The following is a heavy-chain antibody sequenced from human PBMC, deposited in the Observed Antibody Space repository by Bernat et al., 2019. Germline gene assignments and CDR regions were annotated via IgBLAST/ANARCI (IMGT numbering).Heavy chain of an antibody. D-gene: IGHD4-17*01. Sequence: EVQLLESGGDLVQPGGSLRLSCAASGFTFSSYAMSWVRQAPGKGLEWVSAISGSGDNAYYADSVKGRFTISRDNSKSTLYLQMNSLRDEDTAAYYCAKNRDYGDSKPDDFWGQGTLVTVSS. CDR3: AKNRDYGDSKPDDF. J-gene: IGHJ4*02. V-gene: IGHV3-23*01. CDR2: ISGSGDNA. CDR1: GFTFSSYA.